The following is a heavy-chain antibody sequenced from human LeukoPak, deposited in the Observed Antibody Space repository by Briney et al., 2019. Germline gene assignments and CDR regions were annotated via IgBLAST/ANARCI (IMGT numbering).Heavy chain of an antibody. J-gene: IGHJ6*02. CDR1: GFTFSSYE. CDR3: ARSGYYYVGSGYYERAGMDV. CDR2: ISSSGSII. D-gene: IGHD3-22*01. Sequence: GGSLRLSCSASGFTFSSYEMNWVRQAPGKGLEWLSYISSSGSIIYYADSVEGRFTISRDNAKNSLFLQMNSLRAEDTAVYFCARSGYYYVGSGYYERAGMDVWGQGTTVTVSS. V-gene: IGHV3-48*03.